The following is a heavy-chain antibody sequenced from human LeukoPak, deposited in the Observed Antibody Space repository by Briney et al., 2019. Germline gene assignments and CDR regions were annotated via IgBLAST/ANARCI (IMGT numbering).Heavy chain of an antibody. V-gene: IGHV4-61*02. CDR1: GGSISSGSYY. CDR3: AAQYDYDSSGSYYFDY. J-gene: IGHJ4*02. D-gene: IGHD3-22*01. CDR2: IYTSGST. Sequence: SETLSLTCTVSGGSISSGSYYRSWIRQPAGKGLEWIGRIYTSGSTNYNPSLKSRVTISVDTSKNQFSLKLSSVTAADTAVYYCAAQYDYDSSGSYYFDYWGEGTLVTVSS.